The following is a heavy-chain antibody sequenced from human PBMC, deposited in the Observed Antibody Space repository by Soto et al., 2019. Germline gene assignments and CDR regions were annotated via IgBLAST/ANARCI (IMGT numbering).Heavy chain of an antibody. J-gene: IGHJ4*02. Sequence: EVRLLESGGGLVQPGGSLRLSCAASGFTFSSYAMSWVRQAPGKGLEWVLAVSSSGGSTYYADSVKGRFTISRDNSKNTLYLQMNSLRAEDTAVYYCAKYSTSWRGGQFDYWGQGTLVTVSS. CDR3: AKYSTSWRGGQFDY. D-gene: IGHD6-13*01. V-gene: IGHV3-23*01. CDR2: VSSSGGST. CDR1: GFTFSSYA.